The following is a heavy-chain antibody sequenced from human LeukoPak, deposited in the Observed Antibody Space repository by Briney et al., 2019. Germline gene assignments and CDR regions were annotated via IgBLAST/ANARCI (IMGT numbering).Heavy chain of an antibody. CDR1: GYSFINYW. V-gene: IGHV5-51*01. D-gene: IGHD6-13*01. J-gene: IGHJ4*02. CDR2: IYPGDSDT. CDR3: ARHRTAAAPLDY. Sequence: GESLKISCKGSGYSFINYWIGWVRQMPGKGLEWMGIIYPGDSDTRYSPSFQGQVTISADKSISTAYLQWSSLKASDTAMYYCARHRTAAAPLDYWGQGTLVTASS.